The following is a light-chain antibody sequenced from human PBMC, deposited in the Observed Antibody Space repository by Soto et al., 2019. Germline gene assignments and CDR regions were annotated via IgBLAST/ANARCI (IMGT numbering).Light chain of an antibody. CDR1: SIDDGDYNY. V-gene: IGLV2-14*01. J-gene: IGLJ1*01. CDR3: SSYTSSISLLYV. Sequence: SVLTQPASVSGSPGQSITISCTGTSIDDGDYNYVSWYQQHPGKVPKLVIYEVSNRPSGVSNRFSGSKSGNTASLTISGLQAEDEADYYCSSYTSSISLLYVFGTGTKVTGL. CDR2: EVS.